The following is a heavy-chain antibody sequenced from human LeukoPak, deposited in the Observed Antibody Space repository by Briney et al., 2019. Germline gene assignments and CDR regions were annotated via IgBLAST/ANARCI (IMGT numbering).Heavy chain of an antibody. CDR1: GGSISSYY. Sequence: SQTLSLSCTVSGGSISSYYWTWIRQPAGKGLEYLGRIHASGNTYYNPSLNSRVAISIDTSKNQFSLKVSSVAAADTAVYYCARDLGYGYYFHYYLDVWGKGTTVTVSS. D-gene: IGHD5-18*01. CDR2: IHASGNT. V-gene: IGHV4-61*02. CDR3: ARDLGYGYYFHYYLDV. J-gene: IGHJ6*03.